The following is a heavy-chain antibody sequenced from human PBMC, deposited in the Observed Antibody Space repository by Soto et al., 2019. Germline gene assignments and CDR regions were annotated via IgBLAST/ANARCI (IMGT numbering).Heavy chain of an antibody. CDR3: AMRGYSYGNYFDY. CDR1: GGSFSGYY. J-gene: IGHJ4*02. Sequence: ETLSLTCAVYGGSFSGYYWSWIRQPPGKGLEWIGEINHSGSTNYNPSLKSRVTISVDTSKNQFSLKLSSVTAADTAVYYCAMRGYSYGNYFDYWGQGTLVTVSS. V-gene: IGHV4-34*01. D-gene: IGHD5-18*01. CDR2: INHSGST.